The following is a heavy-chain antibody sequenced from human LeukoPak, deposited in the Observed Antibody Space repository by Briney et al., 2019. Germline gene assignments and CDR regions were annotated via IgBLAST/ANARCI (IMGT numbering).Heavy chain of an antibody. CDR3: ARGRGGGYSYGFDY. J-gene: IGHJ4*02. D-gene: IGHD5-18*01. V-gene: IGHV4-59*01. CDR2: IYGTETT. CDR1: GGSFSNYY. Sequence: PSETLSLTCGVYGGSFSNYYWSWIRQTPGKGLEWIGYIYGTETTKTNPYFKSRVTISVDTSKIQFSLRLNSVTAADTAVYYCARGRGGGYSYGFDYWGRGTLVTVSS.